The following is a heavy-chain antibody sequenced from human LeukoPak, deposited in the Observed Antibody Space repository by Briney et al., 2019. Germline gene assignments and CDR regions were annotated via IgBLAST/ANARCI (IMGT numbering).Heavy chain of an antibody. Sequence: GGSLRLSCAASGFTVSSIDMNWVRQAPGKGLEWVSSISYSGPHMFYADSVRGRFTISRDNAENSLFLQMNSLRAEDTAVYFCASNDYRDEGIDSWGQGTLVTVSS. CDR3: ASNDYRDEGIDS. J-gene: IGHJ4*02. D-gene: IGHD4-17*01. CDR1: GFTVSSID. V-gene: IGHV3-21*01. CDR2: ISYSGPHM.